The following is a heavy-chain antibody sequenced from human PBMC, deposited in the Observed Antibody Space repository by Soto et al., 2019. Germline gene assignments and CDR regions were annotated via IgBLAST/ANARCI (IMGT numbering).Heavy chain of an antibody. CDR3: ARRHSSSWPFDY. Sequence: KPSETLSLTCTVSGGSISSSSYYWGWIRQPPGKGLEWIGSIYYSGSTYYNPSLKSRVTISVDTSKNQFSLKLSSVTAADTAVYYCARRHSSSWPFDYWGQGTLVTVSS. CDR1: GGSISSSSYY. V-gene: IGHV4-39*01. CDR2: IYYSGST. J-gene: IGHJ4*02. D-gene: IGHD6-13*01.